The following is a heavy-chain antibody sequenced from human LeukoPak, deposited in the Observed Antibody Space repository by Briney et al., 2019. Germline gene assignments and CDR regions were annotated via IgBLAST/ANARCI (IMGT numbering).Heavy chain of an antibody. CDR3: ARGLSRSAYRSYVGWFDP. J-gene: IGHJ5*02. V-gene: IGHV4-34*01. CDR1: GGSFSGYY. Sequence: PSETLSLTCAVYGGSFSGYYWSWIRQPPGKGLEWIGEINHSGSTNYNPSLKSRVTISVDTSKNQFSLKLSSVTAADTAVYYCARGLSRSAYRSYVGWFDPWGQGTLVTVSS. CDR2: INHSGST. D-gene: IGHD3-16*01.